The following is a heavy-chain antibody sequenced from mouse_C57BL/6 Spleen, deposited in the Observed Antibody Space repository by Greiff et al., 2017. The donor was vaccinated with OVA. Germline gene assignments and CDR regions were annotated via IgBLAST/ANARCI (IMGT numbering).Heavy chain of an antibody. CDR1: GYAFSSYW. CDR2: IYPGDGDT. CDR3: ARETTVESNWYFEG. Sequence: VKLMESGAELVKPGASVKISCKASGYAFSSYWMNWVKQRPGKGLVWIGQIYPGDGDTNYNGKFKGKATLTADKSSSTAYMQLSSLTSEDTAVYCCARETTVESNWYFEGWGTGTTVTVAS. V-gene: IGHV1-80*01. D-gene: IGHD1-1*01. J-gene: IGHJ1*03.